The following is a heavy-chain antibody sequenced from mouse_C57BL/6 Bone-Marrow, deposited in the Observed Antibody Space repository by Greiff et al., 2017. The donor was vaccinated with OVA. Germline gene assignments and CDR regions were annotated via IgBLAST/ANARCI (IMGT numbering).Heavy chain of an antibody. Sequence: EVQLQQSGAELVRPGASVKLSCTASGFNIKDDYKHWVKERPEQGLEWIGWIDPENGDTEYASKFQGKATITADTSSKTVYLHLSSLTSEDTAVYYCTTYRYWGRGTTLTVTA. J-gene: IGHJ2*01. CDR3: TTYRY. V-gene: IGHV14-4*01. CDR1: GFNIKDDY. CDR2: IDPENGDT.